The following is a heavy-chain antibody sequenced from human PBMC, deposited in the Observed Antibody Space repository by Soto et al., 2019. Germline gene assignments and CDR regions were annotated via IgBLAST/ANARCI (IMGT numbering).Heavy chain of an antibody. D-gene: IGHD3-10*01. Sequence: SETLSLPCTVSRGSISSSIYYWGWFRQPIGKGMEWIGSIYYSGSTYYNPSLKSRVTISVDTSKNQFSLKVSSVTAADTAVYYCARHEIMGSGSWYNGLDPWGKGTLVTVSS. V-gene: IGHV4-39*01. J-gene: IGHJ5*02. CDR2: IYYSGST. CDR1: RGSISSSIYY. CDR3: ARHEIMGSGSWYNGLDP.